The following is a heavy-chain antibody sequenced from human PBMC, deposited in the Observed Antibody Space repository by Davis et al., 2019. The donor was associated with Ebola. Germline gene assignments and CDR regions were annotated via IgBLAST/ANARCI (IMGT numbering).Heavy chain of an antibody. CDR1: GYTFTRYW. Sequence: GESLKIFCKASGYTFTRYWIVWVRQMPGKGLEWMGIIYPGDSDTRYSPSFLGQVIFSADKSISTAYLQWSSLKASDTATYYCARAPYYYDVSGFYVDFWGQGTLVTVSS. V-gene: IGHV5-51*01. J-gene: IGHJ4*02. CDR3: ARAPYYYDVSGFYVDF. CDR2: IYPGDSDT. D-gene: IGHD3-22*01.